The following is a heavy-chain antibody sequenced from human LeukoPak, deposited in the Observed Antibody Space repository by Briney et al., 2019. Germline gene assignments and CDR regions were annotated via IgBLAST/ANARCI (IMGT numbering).Heavy chain of an antibody. CDR2: IYYRGST. J-gene: IGHJ3*02. CDR3: AREEMATILAFDI. D-gene: IGHD5-24*01. CDR1: GGSISSYY. Sequence: SDTLSLTCTVCGGSISSYYWIWIRHPPGKGLECIGYIYYRGSTNYNHSLKSRVTISVDTSKNQFSLKLSSVTAADTAVYYCAREEMATILAFDIWGQGTMVTVSS. V-gene: IGHV4-59*01.